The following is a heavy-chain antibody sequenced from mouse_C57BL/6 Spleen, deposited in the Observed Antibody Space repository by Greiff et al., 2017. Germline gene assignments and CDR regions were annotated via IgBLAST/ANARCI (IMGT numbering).Heavy chain of an antibody. Sequence: EVQLVESGPELVKPGASVKISCKASGYSFTGYYMNWVKQSPEKSLEWIGEINPSTGGTTYNQKFKAKATLTVDKSSSTAYMQLKSLTSEDSAVYYCARPGTGTDYYAMDYWGQGTSVTVSS. D-gene: IGHD4-1*01. CDR2: INPSTGGT. J-gene: IGHJ4*01. CDR3: ARPGTGTDYYAMDY. CDR1: GYSFTGYY. V-gene: IGHV1-42*01.